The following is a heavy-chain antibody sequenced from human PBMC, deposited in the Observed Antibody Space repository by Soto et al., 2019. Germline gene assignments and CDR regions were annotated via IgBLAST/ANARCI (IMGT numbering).Heavy chain of an antibody. CDR1: GFTYSSYW. V-gene: IGHV3-74*01. D-gene: IGHD2-21*02. CDR3: AREERYCGGDCYYYFDY. CDR2: INSDGSST. J-gene: IGHJ4*02. Sequence: GGSLRLSCAASGFTYSSYWMHWVRQAPGKGLVWVSRINSDGSSTSYADSVKGRSTISRDNAKNTLYLQMNSLRAEDTAVYYCAREERYCGGDCYYYFDYWGQGTLVTVS.